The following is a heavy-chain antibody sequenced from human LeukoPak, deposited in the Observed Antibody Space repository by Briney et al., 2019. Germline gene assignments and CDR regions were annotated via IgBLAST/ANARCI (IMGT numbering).Heavy chain of an antibody. CDR2: IYYSGST. D-gene: IGHD3-10*01. CDR3: ARGQKYYYGSGSYVNWFDP. CDR1: AGSISSYY. Sequence: KAAETLSLTCTVSAGSISSYYWSWIRQPPGKGLEWIGYIYYSGSTNYNPSLKSRVTISVDTSKNQFSLKLSSVTAADTAVYYCARGQKYYYGSGSYVNWFDPWGQGTLVTVSS. V-gene: IGHV4-59*12. J-gene: IGHJ5*02.